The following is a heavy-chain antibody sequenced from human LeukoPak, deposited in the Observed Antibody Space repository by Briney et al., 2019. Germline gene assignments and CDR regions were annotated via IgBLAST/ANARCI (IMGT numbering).Heavy chain of an antibody. CDR2: IYSGGSGGST. J-gene: IGHJ4*02. D-gene: IGHD5-18*01. CDR1: GFTVSSNY. V-gene: IGHV3-53*05. CDR3: ARSRGYSYGYFDY. Sequence: GGSLRLSCAASGFTVSSNYMTWVRQAPGKGLEWVSVIYSGGSGGSTYYADSVKGRFTISRDNSKNTLYLQMNSLRAEDTAVYYCARSRGYSYGYFDYWGQGTLVTVSS.